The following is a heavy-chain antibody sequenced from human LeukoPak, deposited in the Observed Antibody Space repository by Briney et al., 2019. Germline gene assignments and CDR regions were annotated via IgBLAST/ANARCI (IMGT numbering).Heavy chain of an antibody. CDR3: ARDHMTTVTRDYMDV. Sequence: PSETLSLTCAVYGGSFSGYYWSWIRQPPGKGLEWIGEINHSGSTNYNPSLKSRVTISVDTSKNQFSLKLSSVTAADTAVYYCARDHMTTVTRDYMDVWGKGTTVTVSS. CDR1: GGSFSGYY. V-gene: IGHV4-34*01. D-gene: IGHD4-11*01. J-gene: IGHJ6*03. CDR2: INHSGST.